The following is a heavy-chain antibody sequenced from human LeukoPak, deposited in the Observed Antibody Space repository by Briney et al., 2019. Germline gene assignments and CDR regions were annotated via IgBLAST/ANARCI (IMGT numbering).Heavy chain of an antibody. CDR2: IKEDGSEK. J-gene: IGHJ4*02. Sequence: GGSLRLSCAASGLTFSSHWMNWVRQAPGKGLEWVANIKEDGSEKYYVDTVKGRFTISRDNAKNSLCLQMNSLRAEDTAIYYCVRSGGYWGQGTLVTVSS. D-gene: IGHD1-26*01. V-gene: IGHV3-7*05. CDR3: VRSGGY. CDR1: GLTFSSHW.